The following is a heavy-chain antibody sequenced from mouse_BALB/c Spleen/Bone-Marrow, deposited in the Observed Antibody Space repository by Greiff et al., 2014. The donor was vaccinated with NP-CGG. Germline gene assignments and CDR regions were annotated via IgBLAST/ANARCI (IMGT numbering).Heavy chain of an antibody. D-gene: IGHD1-1*01. Sequence: VQLQQSGPELVKPGASVKISCKASGYAFSSSWMNWVKQRPGQGLEWIGWIYPGDGDTNYNGKFKGKATLTADKSSSTAYMQLSSLTSVDSAVYFCARDYGSSYGGVDYWGQGTTLTVSS. V-gene: IGHV1-82*01. CDR2: IYPGDGDT. CDR1: GYAFSSSW. CDR3: ARDYGSSYGGVDY. J-gene: IGHJ2*01.